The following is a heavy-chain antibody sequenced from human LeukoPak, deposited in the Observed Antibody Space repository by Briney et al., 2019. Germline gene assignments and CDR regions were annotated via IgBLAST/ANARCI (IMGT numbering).Heavy chain of an antibody. D-gene: IGHD1/OR15-1a*01. CDR3: AREEQYNNFFDY. Sequence: GASVKVSCKASGYTLTDYYIHWVRQAPGQGLEWMGWINPNSGDTTYAQKFQGRVTMTRDTSISTAYTDLSRLNSDDTAVYFCAREEQYNNFFDYWGPGALVTVSS. V-gene: IGHV1-2*02. CDR2: INPNSGDT. J-gene: IGHJ4*02. CDR1: GYTLTDYY.